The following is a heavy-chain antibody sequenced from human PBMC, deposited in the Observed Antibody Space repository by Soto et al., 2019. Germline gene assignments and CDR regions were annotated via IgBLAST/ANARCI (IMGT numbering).Heavy chain of an antibody. CDR2: ISGSGGST. J-gene: IGHJ6*02. V-gene: IGHV3-23*01. CDR1: GFTFSSYA. D-gene: IGHD6-6*01. CDR3: AKDLGIAARPSYYYYGMDV. Sequence: EVQLLESGGGLVQPGGSLRLSCAASGFTFSSYAMSWVRQAPGKGLEWVSAISGSGGSTYYADSVKGRFTISRDNSKNTLYLQMNSLRADDTAVYYCAKDLGIAARPSYYYYGMDVWGQGTTVTVSS.